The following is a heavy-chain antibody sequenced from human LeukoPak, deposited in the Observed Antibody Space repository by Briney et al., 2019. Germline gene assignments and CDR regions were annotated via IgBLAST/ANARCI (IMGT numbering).Heavy chain of an antibody. CDR3: ARVGDSSNWWGPFDV. CDR1: GYTFATSS. J-gene: IGHJ3*01. CDR2: ISPNSANT. Sequence: ASVKVSCKSSGYTFATSSITWVRQAPGQRLEWMGWISPNSANTYYVQKLQGRVTMTTDTSTSTAYMELRSLTSDDTAVYYCARVGDSSNWWGPFDVWGQGTMVTVSS. V-gene: IGHV1-18*01. D-gene: IGHD6-13*01.